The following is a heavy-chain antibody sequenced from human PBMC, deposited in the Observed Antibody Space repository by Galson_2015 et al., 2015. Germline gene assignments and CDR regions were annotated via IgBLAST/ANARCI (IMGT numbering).Heavy chain of an antibody. D-gene: IGHD2-2*02. CDR1: Y. CDR2: IYNHGST. Sequence: YMTWVRQTPGKGLEWVSVIYNHGSTYYADSVKGRFTISRDNSKNTLYLQMSSLRAEDTAVYYCAKADCSSASCYTFDSWGQGTLVTVSS. J-gene: IGHJ4*02. V-gene: IGHV3-53*01. CDR3: AKADCSSASCYTFDS.